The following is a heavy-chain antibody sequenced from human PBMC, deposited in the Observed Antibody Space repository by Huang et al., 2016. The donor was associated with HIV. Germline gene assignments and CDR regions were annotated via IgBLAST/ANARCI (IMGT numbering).Heavy chain of an antibody. CDR2: SRNKVRSYTT. V-gene: IGHV3-72*01. CDR3: TGALASDTGMDV. J-gene: IGHJ6*02. CDR1: GFTFSDHY. Sequence: EVQLVESGGGLVQPGGSLRLSCAASGFTFSDHYSDWVRQAPGKGLEWCGRSRNKVRSYTTEYAASVKGRFTISRDDSETSLYLQMNSLRTEDSAVYYCTGALASDTGMDVWGQGTTVTVSS. D-gene: IGHD6-19*01.